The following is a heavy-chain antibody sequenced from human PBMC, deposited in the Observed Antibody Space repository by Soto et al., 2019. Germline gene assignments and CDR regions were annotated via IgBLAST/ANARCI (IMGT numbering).Heavy chain of an antibody. Sequence: SETLSLTCTVSGGSISSGGYYWSWIRQHPGKGLEWIGYIYYSGSTYYNPSLKSRVTISVDTSKNQFSLKLSSVTAADTAVYYCARAKILTGYFPSFDYWGQGTLVTVSS. J-gene: IGHJ4*02. D-gene: IGHD3-9*01. CDR2: IYYSGST. V-gene: IGHV4-31*03. CDR1: GGSISSGGYY. CDR3: ARAKILTGYFPSFDY.